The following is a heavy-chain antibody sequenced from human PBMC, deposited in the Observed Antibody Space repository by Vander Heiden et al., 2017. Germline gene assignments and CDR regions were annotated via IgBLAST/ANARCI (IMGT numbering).Heavy chain of an antibody. V-gene: IGHV1-2*02. D-gene: IGHD4-4*01. CDR1: GYTFTVYY. Sequence: QVQLVQSGAEVKSPGASVKVSCKASGYTFTVYYTHWVRQAPGQGLEGMAWINPNSGVTNYAQKFQGRVTMTRDTSISTAYMELTNLRSDDTAVYYCARSVSTVPVDYWGQGTLVTVSS. CDR3: ARSVSTVPVDY. J-gene: IGHJ4*02. CDR2: INPNSGVT.